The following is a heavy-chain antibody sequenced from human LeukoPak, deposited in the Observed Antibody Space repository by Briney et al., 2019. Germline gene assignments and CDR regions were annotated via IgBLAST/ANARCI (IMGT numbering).Heavy chain of an antibody. CDR2: ISSSSSYI. CDR3: ARPLAAPGRGNGFDP. V-gene: IGHV3-21*01. CDR1: GFTFSSYS. Sequence: GGSLRLSCAASGFTFSSYSMNWVRQAPGKGLEWVSSISSSSSYIYYADSVKGRFTISRDTAKNSLYLQMNSLRAEDTAVYYCARPLAAPGRGNGFDPGGQGTRVPVPS. J-gene: IGHJ5*02. D-gene: IGHD6-25*01.